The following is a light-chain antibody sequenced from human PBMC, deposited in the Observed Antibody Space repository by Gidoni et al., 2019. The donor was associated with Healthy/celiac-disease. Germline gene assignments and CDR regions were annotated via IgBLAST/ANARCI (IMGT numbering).Light chain of an antibody. J-gene: IGKJ1*01. CDR2: DAS. CDR1: QDISNY. V-gene: IGKV1-33*01. Sequence: DIQMTQSPSSLSAYVGDRVTITCQASQDISNYLNWYQQKPGQAPKLLIYDASNLETGVPSRFSGSGSGTDFTFTISSLQPEDIATYYCQQYDNLPWTFGQGTKVEIK. CDR3: QQYDNLPWT.